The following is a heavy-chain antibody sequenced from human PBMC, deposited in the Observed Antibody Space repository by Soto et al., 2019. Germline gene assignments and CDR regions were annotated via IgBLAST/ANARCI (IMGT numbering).Heavy chain of an antibody. CDR1: GLTPPNYV. CDR3: AKDRVGGVPDAFDI. V-gene: IGHV3-23*01. J-gene: IGHJ3*02. CDR2: ISGSGTTT. D-gene: IGHD2-8*01. Sequence: GGSLRPSCPASGLTPPNYVLNWVRRVPGKGLEWVSSISGSGTTTFYADSVKGRFIISRDNSKNTLYLQMNSLRAEDTALYYCAKDRVGGVPDAFDIWGQGTMVTVSS.